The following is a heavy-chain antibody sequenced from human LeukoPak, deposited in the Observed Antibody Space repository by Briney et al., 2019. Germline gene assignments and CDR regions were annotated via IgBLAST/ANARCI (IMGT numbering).Heavy chain of an antibody. V-gene: IGHV4-59*01. D-gene: IGHD5-18*01. CDR1: GGSISSYY. CDR2: IYYSGGT. J-gene: IGHJ4*02. CDR3: ARDSGTAMAHFDY. Sequence: SETLSLTCTVSGGSISSYYWSWIRQPPGKGLEWIGYIYYSGGTNYNPSLKSRVTISVDTSKNQSSLKLSSVTAADTAVYYCARDSGTAMAHFDYWGQGTLVTVSS.